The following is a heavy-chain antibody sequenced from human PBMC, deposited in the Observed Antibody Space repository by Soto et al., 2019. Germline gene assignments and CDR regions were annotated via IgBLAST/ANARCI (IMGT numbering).Heavy chain of an antibody. D-gene: IGHD3-10*01. CDR1: GFTFSGSA. J-gene: IGHJ6*02. CDR2: IRSKANSYAT. V-gene: IGHV3-73*01. Sequence: GGSLRLSCAVSGFTFSGSAMHWVRQASGKGLEGVGRIRSKANSYATAYAASVKGRFTISRDDSKKTAYLQMNSLKTEDTAVYYGTTGGDSYGAGDVWGQGSQGTVSS. CDR3: TTGGDSYGAGDV.